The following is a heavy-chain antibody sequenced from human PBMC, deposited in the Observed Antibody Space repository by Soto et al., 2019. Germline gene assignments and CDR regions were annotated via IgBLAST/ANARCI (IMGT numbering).Heavy chain of an antibody. J-gene: IGHJ1*01. D-gene: IGHD4-17*01. V-gene: IGHV1-46*01. CDR1: GYTFTSYY. CDR3: IVSGSDPPTVVTPPYFQH. CDR2: INPSGGST. Sequence: ASVKVSCKASGYTFTSYYMHWVRQAPGQGLEWMGIINPSGGSTSYAQKFQGRVTMTRDTSTSTVYMELSSLRSEDTAVYYCIVSGSDPPTVVTPPYFQHWGQGTLVPVPS.